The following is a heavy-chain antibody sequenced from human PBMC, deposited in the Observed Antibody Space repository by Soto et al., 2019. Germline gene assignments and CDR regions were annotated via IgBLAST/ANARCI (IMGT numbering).Heavy chain of an antibody. CDR3: AKFRPIVVVTGAYFFDD. D-gene: IGHD2-21*02. Sequence: EVQLLESGGGLVQPGGSLRLSCAASGFNFNSYAMSWVRQAPGKGLEWVSAISASGGSTYYADSVKGRFTISRDNSKNTLSLQLNIMSAEDTAVYYCAKFRPIVVVTGAYFFDDWGQGTLVTVAS. CDR2: ISASGGST. V-gene: IGHV3-23*01. CDR1: GFNFNSYA. J-gene: IGHJ4*02.